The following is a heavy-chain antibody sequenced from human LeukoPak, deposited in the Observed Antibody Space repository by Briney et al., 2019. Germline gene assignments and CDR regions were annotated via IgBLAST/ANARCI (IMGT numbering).Heavy chain of an antibody. CDR3: AREGSGADAFDI. CDR1: GGSISSYY. Sequence: SATLSLTCTVSGGSISSYYWSWIRQPPGKGLEWIGYIYYSGSTNYNPSLKSRVTISVDTSKNQFSLKLSSVTAADTAVYYCAREGSGADAFDIWGQGTMVTVSS. D-gene: IGHD3-10*01. J-gene: IGHJ3*02. V-gene: IGHV4-59*01. CDR2: IYYSGST.